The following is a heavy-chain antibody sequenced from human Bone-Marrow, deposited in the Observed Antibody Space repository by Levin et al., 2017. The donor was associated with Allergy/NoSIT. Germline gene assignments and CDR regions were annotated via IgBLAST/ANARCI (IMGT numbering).Heavy chain of an antibody. CDR3: ARDPYDYVWGSYRSPVRYYYYYMDV. Sequence: PGGSLRLSCAASGFTFSSYAMHWVRQAPGKGLEWVAVISYDGSNKYYADSVKGRFTISRDNSKNTLYLQMNSLRAEDTAVYYCARDPYDYVWGSYRSPVRYYYYYMDVWGKGTTVTVSS. V-gene: IGHV3-30-3*01. CDR1: GFTFSSYA. D-gene: IGHD3-16*02. CDR2: ISYDGSNK. J-gene: IGHJ6*03.